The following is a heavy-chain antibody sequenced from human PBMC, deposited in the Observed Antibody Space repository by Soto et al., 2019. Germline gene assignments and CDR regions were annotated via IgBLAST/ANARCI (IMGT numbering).Heavy chain of an antibody. V-gene: IGHV1-8*01. J-gene: IGHJ4*02. D-gene: IGHD2-2*01. Sequence: ASVKVSCKASGDTFTSYDINWVRQATGQGLEWMGWMNPNSGNTGYAQKFQGRVTMTRNTSISTAYMELSSLRSEDTAVYYCAKYGIYLGYCSSTSCYKRYYYGSGTDFDYWGQGTLVTVSS. CDR3: AKYGIYLGYCSSTSCYKRYYYGSGTDFDY. CDR2: MNPNSGNT. CDR1: GDTFTSYD.